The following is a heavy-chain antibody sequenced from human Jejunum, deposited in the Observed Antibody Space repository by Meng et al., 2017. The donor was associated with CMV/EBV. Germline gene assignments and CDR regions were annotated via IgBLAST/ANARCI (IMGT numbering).Heavy chain of an antibody. J-gene: IGHJ3*01. CDR1: GFTFTSDE. D-gene: IGHD3-10*01. Sequence: GFTFTSDEMNWVRQAPGKGLEWVSYISSGGSTIYYADSVQGRFTISRDNAKNSLYLQMNTLRVEDTALYYCARGEYELLFGAFDVWGQGTRVTVSS. CDR3: ARGEYELLFGAFDV. V-gene: IGHV3-48*03. CDR2: ISSGGSTI.